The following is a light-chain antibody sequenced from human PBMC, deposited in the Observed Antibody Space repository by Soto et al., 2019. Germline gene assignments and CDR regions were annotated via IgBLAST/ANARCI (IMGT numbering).Light chain of an antibody. CDR2: DVT. Sequence: QSVLTQPASVFGSPGQSITISCTGTRSEVGGYNFVTWYQQYPGKAPKLVIHDVTRRPSGVSNRFSGSKSGTTASLTISGLQAEDEADYYCCSYTRSTSYVFGTGTKVTVL. J-gene: IGLJ1*01. V-gene: IGLV2-14*01. CDR3: CSYTRSTSYV. CDR1: RSEVGGYNF.